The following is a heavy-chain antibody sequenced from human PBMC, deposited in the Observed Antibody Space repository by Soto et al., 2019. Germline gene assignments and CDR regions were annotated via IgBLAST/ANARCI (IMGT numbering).Heavy chain of an antibody. V-gene: IGHV4-59*01. J-gene: IGHJ4*02. Sequence: SETLSLTCTVSGGSISSYYWSWIRQPPGKGLEWIGYIYYSGSTNYNPSLKSRVTISVDTSKNQFSLKLSSVTAADTAVYYCARGSRVYGCYGYSDYWGQGALVTVSS. CDR2: IYYSGST. CDR1: GGSISSYY. D-gene: IGHD2-8*01. CDR3: ARGSRVYGCYGYSDY.